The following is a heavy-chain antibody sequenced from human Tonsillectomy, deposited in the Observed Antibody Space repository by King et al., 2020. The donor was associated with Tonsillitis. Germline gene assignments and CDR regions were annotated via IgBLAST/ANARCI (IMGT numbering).Heavy chain of an antibody. V-gene: IGHV3-53*04. Sequence: VQLVESGGGLVQPGGSLRLSCAASGFTVSSNYMSCVRQTPGKGLEWVSVIYSGGSTYYADSVMGRFTISRNNSKNMLYLQMNSLRAEDTAVDYFAGEGTLEWVADAFVIWGQGTMVTVSS. CDR3: AGEGTLEWVADAFVI. D-gene: IGHD3-3*01. J-gene: IGHJ3*02. CDR1: GFTVSSNY. CDR2: IYSGGST.